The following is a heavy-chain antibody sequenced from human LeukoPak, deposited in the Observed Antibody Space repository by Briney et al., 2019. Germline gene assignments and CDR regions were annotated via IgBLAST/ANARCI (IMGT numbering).Heavy chain of an antibody. CDR3: ARLSFPVVPAAMFYYYGMDV. D-gene: IGHD2-2*01. J-gene: IGHJ6*02. V-gene: IGHV5-51*01. Sequence: GESLQISCKGSGYSFTSYWIGWVRQMPGKGLEWMGIIYPGDSDTRYSPSFQGQVTISADKSISTAYLQWSSLKASDTAMYYCARLSFPVVPAAMFYYYGMDVWGQGTTVTVSS. CDR2: IYPGDSDT. CDR1: GYSFTSYW.